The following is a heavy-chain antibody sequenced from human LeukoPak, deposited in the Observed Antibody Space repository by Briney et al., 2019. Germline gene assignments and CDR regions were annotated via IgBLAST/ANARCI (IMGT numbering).Heavy chain of an antibody. D-gene: IGHD3-3*01. J-gene: IGHJ4*02. Sequence: GGSLRLSCAASGFTFTSYAMSWVRQAPGKGLEWVSGISGSGGSTHYADSVKGRFTISRDNSMDTLYLQMNSLRAEDTAVYYCAKATIFEVVILPSTFDYWGQGTLVTVSS. CDR1: GFTFTSYA. CDR2: ISGSGGST. V-gene: IGHV3-23*01. CDR3: AKATIFEVVILPSTFDY.